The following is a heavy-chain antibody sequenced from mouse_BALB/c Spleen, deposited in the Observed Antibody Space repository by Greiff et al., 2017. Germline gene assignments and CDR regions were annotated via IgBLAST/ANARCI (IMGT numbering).Heavy chain of an antibody. CDR1: EYEFPSHD. Sequence: EVNLVESGGGLVQPGESLKLSCESNEYEFPSHDMSWVRKTPEKRLELVAAINSDGGSTYYPDTMERRSIISRDNTKKTLYLQVSSLRSEDTAFYYCARRTTTGYFDVWGAGTTVTVSS. D-gene: IGHD1-1*01. V-gene: IGHV5-2*01. CDR3: ARRTTTGYFDV. J-gene: IGHJ1*01. CDR2: INSDGGST.